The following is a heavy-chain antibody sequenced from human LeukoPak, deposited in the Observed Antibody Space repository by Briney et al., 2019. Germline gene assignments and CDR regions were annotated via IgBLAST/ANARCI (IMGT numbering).Heavy chain of an antibody. D-gene: IGHD3-22*01. CDR1: GGSFSGYY. CDR2: IYYSGST. J-gene: IGHJ4*02. V-gene: IGHV4-59*01. Sequence: SETLSLTCAVYGGSFSGYYWSWIRQPPGKGLEWIGYIYYSGSTNYNPSLKSRVTISVDTSKNQFSLKLSSVTAADTAVYYCARVSLSFYDSSGYYTSSFDYWGQGTLVTVSS. CDR3: ARVSLSFYDSSGYYTSSFDY.